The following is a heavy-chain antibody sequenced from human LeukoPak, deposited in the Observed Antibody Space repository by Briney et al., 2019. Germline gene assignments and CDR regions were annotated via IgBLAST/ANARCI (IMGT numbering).Heavy chain of an antibody. CDR1: GYTFTSYY. D-gene: IGHD2-2*01. J-gene: IGHJ4*02. Sequence: ASVKVSCKASGYTFTSYYMHWVRQAPGQGLEWMTTINPSGGGTSCAQKFQGRVTITADESTSTAYMELSSLRSEDSAVYYCARAYCSSTSCYQRYFDYWGQGTLVTVSS. CDR2: INPSGGGT. V-gene: IGHV1-46*01. CDR3: ARAYCSSTSCYQRYFDY.